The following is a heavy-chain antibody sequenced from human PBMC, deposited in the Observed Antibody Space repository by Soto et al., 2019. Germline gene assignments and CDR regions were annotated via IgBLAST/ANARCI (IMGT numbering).Heavy chain of an antibody. D-gene: IGHD3-3*01. CDR2: IIPIFGTA. Sequence: SVKVSCKASGGTFSSYAISWVRQAPGQGLEWMGGIIPIFGTANYAQKFQGRVTITADESTSTAYMELSSLRSEDTAVYYCARVKDFWSGYWYYFDYWGQGTLVTVSS. CDR1: GGTFSSYA. V-gene: IGHV1-69*13. CDR3: ARVKDFWSGYWYYFDY. J-gene: IGHJ4*02.